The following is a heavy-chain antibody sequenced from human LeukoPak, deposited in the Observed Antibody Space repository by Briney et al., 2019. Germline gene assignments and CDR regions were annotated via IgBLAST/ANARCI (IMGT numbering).Heavy chain of an antibody. Sequence: GGSLRLSCAASGFTFSSYWMNWVRQAPGKGLEWVANIKQDGSDKYYVDSVKGRFTISRDNAKNSLYLQMNSLRAEDTAVYFCAWDLLGPFDIWGQGTMVTVSS. V-gene: IGHV3-7*04. CDR2: IKQDGSDK. CDR3: AWDLLGPFDI. D-gene: IGHD3-16*01. J-gene: IGHJ3*02. CDR1: GFTFSSYW.